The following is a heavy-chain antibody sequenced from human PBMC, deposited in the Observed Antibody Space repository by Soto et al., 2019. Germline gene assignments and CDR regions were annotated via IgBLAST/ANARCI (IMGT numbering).Heavy chain of an antibody. J-gene: IGHJ6*02. CDR1: GGSISSAAYC. CDR2: IYYSGST. V-gene: IGHV4-31*03. Sequence: QVQLQESGPGLVKPSQTLSLTCTVSGGSISSAAYCWSWIRQHPGKGLEWIGYIYYSGSTSYNPSLKSRVTMSVDTPKNQFSLKLRSVTAADTAVYHCARDKEGYGTDVWGQGTTVTVSS. CDR3: ARDKEGYGTDV.